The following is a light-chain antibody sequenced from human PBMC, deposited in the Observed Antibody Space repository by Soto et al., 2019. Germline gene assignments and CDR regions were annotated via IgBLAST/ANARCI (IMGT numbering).Light chain of an antibody. CDR2: KAS. CDR1: QSISSW. V-gene: IGKV1-5*03. J-gene: IGKJ2*01. CDR3: QQYNSYPNT. Sequence: DIQMTQSPSTLSASVGDRVTITCRAIQSISSWLAWYQQKPGKAPKLLIYKASSLESGVPSRFSGSGSGTEFTLTISSLQPDDFATYYCQQYNSYPNTFGQGTKLEIK.